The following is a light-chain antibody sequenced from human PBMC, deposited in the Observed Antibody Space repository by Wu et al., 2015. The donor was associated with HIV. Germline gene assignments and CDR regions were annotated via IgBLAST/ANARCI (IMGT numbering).Light chain of an antibody. CDR3: QQYNSWPLT. V-gene: IGKV3-15*01. J-gene: IGKJ4*01. Sequence: EVVMTQSPATLSVSPGERATLACRASESVGGDVAWYQQKPGQAPRLLIFGAVTRPTGIPARFRGSGSETEFTLTISSIQSEDFAVYYCQQYNSWPLTFGGGTKV. CDR1: ESVGGD. CDR2: GAV.